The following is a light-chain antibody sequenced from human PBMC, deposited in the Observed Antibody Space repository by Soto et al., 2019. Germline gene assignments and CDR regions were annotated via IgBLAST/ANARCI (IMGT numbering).Light chain of an antibody. CDR2: GAS. J-gene: IGKJ5*01. CDR1: QGVSSY. CDR3: QQYNNWPLT. V-gene: IGKV3-15*01. Sequence: EIVMTQSPATLSVSPGERATLSFRASQGVSSYLAWYQQKPGQAPRLLIYGASSRATGIPVRFSGSGSGTEFTLTISSLQSEDFAVYYCQQYNNWPLTFGQGTRLEIK.